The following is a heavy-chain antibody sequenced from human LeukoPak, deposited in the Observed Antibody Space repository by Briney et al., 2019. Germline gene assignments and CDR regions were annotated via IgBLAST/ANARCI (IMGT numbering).Heavy chain of an antibody. CDR1: GGSISSGDYY. V-gene: IGHV4-30-4*08. D-gene: IGHD7-27*01. J-gene: IGHJ4*02. Sequence: SETLSLTCTVSGGSISSGDYYWIWIRQPPGKGLEWIGYIYYSGSTYYNPSLKSRVTISVDTSKNQFSLKLSSVTAADTAVYYCARDRTGVYSDYWGQGTLVTVSS. CDR2: IYYSGST. CDR3: ARDRTGVYSDY.